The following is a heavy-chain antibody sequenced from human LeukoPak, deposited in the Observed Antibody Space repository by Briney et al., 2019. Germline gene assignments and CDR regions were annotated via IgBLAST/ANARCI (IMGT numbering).Heavy chain of an antibody. CDR1: GFSVSSNY. D-gene: IGHD2-15*01. Sequence: GGSLRLSCAASGFSVSSNYMSWVRQVPGKGLEWVSVIYSGDNSYYADSVKGRFTISRDNSKNTLLLQMNSLRVEDTAVYFCARDTGSGYCSGGSCRAAFDIWGQGTMVTVSS. V-gene: IGHV3-53*01. J-gene: IGHJ3*02. CDR3: ARDTGSGYCSGGSCRAAFDI. CDR2: IYSGDNS.